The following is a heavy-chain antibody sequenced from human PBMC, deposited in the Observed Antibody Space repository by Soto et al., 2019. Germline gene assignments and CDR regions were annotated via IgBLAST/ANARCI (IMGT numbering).Heavy chain of an antibody. Sequence: PSETLSLTCTVSGDSISSYYCSLIWQPPGKGLEWIGYIYYSGSTNYNPSLKSRVTISVDTSKNQFSLKLSSVTAADTVVYYCARVRGYYDSSGYYSGNYFDYWGQGTLVTVSS. CDR1: GDSISSYY. D-gene: IGHD3-22*01. J-gene: IGHJ4*02. V-gene: IGHV4-59*01. CDR3: ARVRGYYDSSGYYSGNYFDY. CDR2: IYYSGST.